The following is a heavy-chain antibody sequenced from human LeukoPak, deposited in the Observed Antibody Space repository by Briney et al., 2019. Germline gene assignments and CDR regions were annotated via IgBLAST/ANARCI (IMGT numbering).Heavy chain of an antibody. CDR1: GFTFSSYA. CDR3: AKPDIVLMPYGPRE. J-gene: IGHJ4*02. D-gene: IGHD2-8*01. CDR2: ISGSGGST. V-gene: IGHV3-23*01. Sequence: GGSLRLSCAASGFTFSSYAMSWVRQAPGKGLEWVSAISGSGGSTYYADSVKGRFTISRDNSKNTLYLQMSSLRAEDTAVYYCAKPDIVLMPYGPREWGQRALVTVSS.